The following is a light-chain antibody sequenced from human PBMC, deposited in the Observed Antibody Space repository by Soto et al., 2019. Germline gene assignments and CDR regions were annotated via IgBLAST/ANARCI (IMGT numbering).Light chain of an antibody. J-gene: IGKJ2*01. V-gene: IGKV3-15*01. CDR1: QSVSTN. CDR2: GAY. Sequence: VMTQSPATLSVSPGERATLSCRASQSVSTNLAWYQQRPGQAPRLIISGAYTRATGIPARFSGSGSGTEFTLTISSLQSEDFAIYYCQQYHSYPYTFGQGTKLEIK. CDR3: QQYHSYPYT.